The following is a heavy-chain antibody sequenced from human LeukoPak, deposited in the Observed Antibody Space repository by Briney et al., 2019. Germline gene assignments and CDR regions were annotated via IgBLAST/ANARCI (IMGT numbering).Heavy chain of an antibody. Sequence: GGSLRLSCAASGFTFSSYGMHWVRQAQGKGLEWVAVIWYDGSNKYYADSVKGRFTISRDNSKNTLYLQMNSLRAEDTAVYYCARGVSYDFWSGYREGVYYFDYWGQGTLVTVSS. CDR2: IWYDGSNK. CDR3: ARGVSYDFWSGYREGVYYFDY. D-gene: IGHD3-3*01. V-gene: IGHV3-33*01. J-gene: IGHJ4*02. CDR1: GFTFSSYG.